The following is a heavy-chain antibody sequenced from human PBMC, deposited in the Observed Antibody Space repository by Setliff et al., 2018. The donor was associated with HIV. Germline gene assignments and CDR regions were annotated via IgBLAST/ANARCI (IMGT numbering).Heavy chain of an antibody. CDR3: ARHRVITGSFGY. Sequence: SETLSLTCTVSDGSVRSSSYYWGWIRQPPGKGLEWIGSIYYSGSAYYNPSLKSRVTISVDTSKNQFSLKLNSVTAADTAVFYCARHRVITGSFGYWGQGTLVTVSS. V-gene: IGHV4-39*01. J-gene: IGHJ4*02. CDR1: DGSVRSSSYY. CDR2: IYYSGSA. D-gene: IGHD3-10*01.